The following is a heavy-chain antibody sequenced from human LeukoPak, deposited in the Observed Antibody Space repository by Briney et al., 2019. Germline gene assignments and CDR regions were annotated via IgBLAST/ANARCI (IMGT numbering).Heavy chain of an antibody. V-gene: IGHV4-30-2*01. CDR1: GGSISSGGYS. CDR2: IYHSGST. J-gene: IGHJ4*02. Sequence: SETLSLTCAVSGGSISSGGYSWSWIRQPPGKGLEWIGYIYHSGSTNYNPSLKSRVTISVDKSKDQFSLKLSSVTAADTAVYYCARTNDYLDYWGQGTLVTVSS. D-gene: IGHD2-8*01. CDR3: ARTNDYLDY.